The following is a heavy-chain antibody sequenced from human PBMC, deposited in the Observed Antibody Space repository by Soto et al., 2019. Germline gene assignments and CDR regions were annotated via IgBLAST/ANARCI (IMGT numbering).Heavy chain of an antibody. CDR1: GGSISSYY. CDR2: IYYSGST. CDR3: AGSNTIFGGAPRFDP. D-gene: IGHD3-3*01. J-gene: IGHJ5*02. Sequence: PSETLSLTCTVSGGSISSYYWGWVRQPPGKGLEWIGYIYYSGSTNYNPSLKSRVTISVDTSKNQFSLKLSSVTAADTAVYYCAGSNTIFGGAPRFDPWGQGTLVTVSS. V-gene: IGHV4-59*01.